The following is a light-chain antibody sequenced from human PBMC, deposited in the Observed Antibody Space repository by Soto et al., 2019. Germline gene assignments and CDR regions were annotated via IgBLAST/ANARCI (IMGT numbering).Light chain of an antibody. CDR2: GVS. CDR3: KQYSNSPLT. J-gene: IGKJ4*01. V-gene: IGKV3-20*01. CDR1: QSVRSDY. Sequence: EKILTQSPDTLSLSTWQRATLSCMVSQSVRSDYFAWYQQKPGQAPRVIIFGVSTRGIGVPDRFSGSGSGTDFTLSISRLEPEDFALYYCKQYSNSPLTFGGGTIVDVK.